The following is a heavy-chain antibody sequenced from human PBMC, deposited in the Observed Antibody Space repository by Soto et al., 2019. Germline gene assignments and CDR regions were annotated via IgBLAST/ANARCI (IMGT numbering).Heavy chain of an antibody. V-gene: IGHV3-30-3*01. CDR2: ISYDGSNK. D-gene: IGHD1-26*01. J-gene: IGHJ6*02. CDR1: GFTFSSYA. CDR3: ARGGLSYYYGMDV. Sequence: ESGGGVVQPGRSLRLSCAASGFTFSSYAMHWVRQAPGKGLEWVAVISYDGSNKYYADSVKGRFTISRDNSKNTLYLQMNSLRAEDTAVYYCARGGLSYYYGMDVWGQGTTVTVSS.